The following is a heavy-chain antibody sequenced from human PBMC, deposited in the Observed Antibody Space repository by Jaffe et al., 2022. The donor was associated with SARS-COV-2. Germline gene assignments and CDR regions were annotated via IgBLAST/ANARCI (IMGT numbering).Heavy chain of an antibody. CDR3: AREGRDTRGSYYSFFVY. Sequence: EVQLVESGGGLVQPGGSLRLSCAASGFTFSSYWMHWVRQAPGKGLVWVSRINSDGSSTSYADSVKGRFTISRDNAKNTLYLQMNSLRAEDTAVYYCAREGRDTRGSYYSFFVYWGQGTLVTVSS. J-gene: IGHJ4*02. CDR2: INSDGSST. D-gene: IGHD1-26*01. CDR1: GFTFSSYW. V-gene: IGHV3-74*01.